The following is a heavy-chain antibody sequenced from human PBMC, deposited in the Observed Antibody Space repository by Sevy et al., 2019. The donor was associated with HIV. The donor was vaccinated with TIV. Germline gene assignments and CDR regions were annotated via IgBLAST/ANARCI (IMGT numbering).Heavy chain of an antibody. D-gene: IGHD5-18*01. CDR3: AKVGMQLWSNFDF. Sequence: GGSLRLSCGASGFDFREYAMHWVRQAPGKGLEWVAAVSSDGTNTYYVDSVKGRFTISRDSSQNTLFLHMNSLRVEDTAVYYCAKVGMQLWSNFDFWGQGTLVTVSS. CDR2: VSSDGTNT. J-gene: IGHJ4*02. V-gene: IGHV3-30*18. CDR1: GFDFREYA.